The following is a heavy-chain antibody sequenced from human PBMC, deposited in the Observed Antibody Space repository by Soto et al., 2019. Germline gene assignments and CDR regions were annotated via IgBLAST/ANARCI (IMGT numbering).Heavy chain of an antibody. CDR1: GGSFSGYY. CDR3: ARTGRGDY. J-gene: IGHJ4*02. Sequence: ETLSLTCAVYGGSFSGYYWSWIRQPPGKGLEWIGEINHSGSTNYNPSLKSRVTISVDTSKNQFSLKLSSVTAADTAVYYCARTGRGDYWGQGTLVTVSS. V-gene: IGHV4-34*01. CDR2: INHSGST. D-gene: IGHD3-10*01.